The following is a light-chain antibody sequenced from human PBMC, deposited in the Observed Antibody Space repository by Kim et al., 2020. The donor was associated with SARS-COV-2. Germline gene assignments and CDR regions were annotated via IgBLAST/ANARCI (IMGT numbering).Light chain of an antibody. CDR1: QSISSY. CDR3: QQSYSTPRT. V-gene: IGKV1-39*01. J-gene: IGKJ1*01. CDR2: AAS. Sequence: ASVGDRVTITCRASQSISSYLNWYQQKPGKAPKLLIYAASSLQSGVPSRFSGSGSGTDFTLTITSLQPEDFATYYCQQSYSTPRTFGQGTKVNIK.